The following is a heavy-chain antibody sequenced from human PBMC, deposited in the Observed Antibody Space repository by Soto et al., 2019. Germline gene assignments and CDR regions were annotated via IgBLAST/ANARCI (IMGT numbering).Heavy chain of an antibody. D-gene: IGHD3-16*01. V-gene: IGHV3-11*05. CDR1: GIRLSESY. CDR3: ARRRAFGEVEAFDD. Sequence: QVQLVESGGGLVKPGGTLRLSCAGSGIRLSESYINWIRLTPEKGLAWISYIGDSYRHYAASVQGRFTISRDNVQNSVSLEMTNLRVDDTAIYYCARRRAFGEVEAFDDWGPGTLVTVSS. J-gene: IGHJ3*01. CDR2: IGDSYR.